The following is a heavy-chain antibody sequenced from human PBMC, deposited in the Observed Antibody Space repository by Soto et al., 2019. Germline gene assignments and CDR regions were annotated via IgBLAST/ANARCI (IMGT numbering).Heavy chain of an antibody. CDR3: ARSAWIQLRSRNYYYYGMDV. CDR2: IYHSGST. Sequence: SDTLSLTCALSGDSISSSSYYSGWIRPPPGQGLEWIGKIYHSGSTNYNPSLKSRVTISVDTSKNQFSLKLSSVTAADTAVYYCARSAWIQLRSRNYYYYGMDVWGQGTTVTVSS. V-gene: IGHV4-39*07. D-gene: IGHD5-18*01. J-gene: IGHJ6*02. CDR1: GDSISSSSYY.